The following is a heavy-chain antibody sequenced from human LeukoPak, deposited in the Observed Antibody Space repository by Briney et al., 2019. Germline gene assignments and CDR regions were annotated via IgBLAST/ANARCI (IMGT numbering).Heavy chain of an antibody. D-gene: IGHD2-15*01. J-gene: IGHJ4*02. CDR2: IKQDGSEK. V-gene: IGHV3-7*03. CDR1: GFTFSSYW. CDR3: ARDQDYSYFDY. Sequence: GGSLRLSCAASGFTFSSYWMSWVRQAPGKGLEWVANIKQDGSEKYYVDSVKGRFTISRDNAKNSQYLQMNSLRAEDTAVYYCARDQDYSYFDYWGQGTLVTVSS.